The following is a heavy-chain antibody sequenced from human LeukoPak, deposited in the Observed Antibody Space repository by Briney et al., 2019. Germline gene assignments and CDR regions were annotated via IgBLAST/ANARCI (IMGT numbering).Heavy chain of an antibody. D-gene: IGHD3-3*01. CDR2: IFYSGST. V-gene: IGHV4-59*08. Sequence: SETLSLTCTASGGSISSYYWSWIRQPPGKGLEWIGYIFYSGSTYYNPCLKSRVTISVDTSKNQFSLKLSSVTAADTAVYYCARGTYYDFWSGYSHFDYWGQGTLVTVSS. CDR3: ARGTYYDFWSGYSHFDY. J-gene: IGHJ4*02. CDR1: GGSISSYY.